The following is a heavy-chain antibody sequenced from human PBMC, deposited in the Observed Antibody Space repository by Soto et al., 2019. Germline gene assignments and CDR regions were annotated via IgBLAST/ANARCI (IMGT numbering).Heavy chain of an antibody. Sequence: GGSLRLSCTASGFMFSAYAMLWVRQAPGKGLEWVAAMSYDGTNKYYADSLKGRFAISRDNSKNTLFLQMSSLTADDSAVYYCARDPSPYTSGWYGIDFWGLGTLVTVSP. CDR2: MSYDGTNK. CDR1: GFMFSAYA. D-gene: IGHD6-19*01. V-gene: IGHV3-30*09. CDR3: ARDPSPYTSGWYGIDF. J-gene: IGHJ4*01.